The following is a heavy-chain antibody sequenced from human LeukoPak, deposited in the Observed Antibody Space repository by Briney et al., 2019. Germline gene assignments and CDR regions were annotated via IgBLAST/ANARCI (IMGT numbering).Heavy chain of an antibody. Sequence: ASVKVSCKASGYTFTSYGFSWVRQAPRQGLECMGWISGYNGNTDYAQKFQGRVTMTTDKSSSTAYMELRSLRPDDTAVYYCARDNDYVWGSYRYPGYWGQGTLVTVPS. CDR1: GYTFTSYG. CDR3: ARDNDYVWGSYRYPGY. CDR2: ISGYNGNT. J-gene: IGHJ4*02. D-gene: IGHD3-16*02. V-gene: IGHV1-18*01.